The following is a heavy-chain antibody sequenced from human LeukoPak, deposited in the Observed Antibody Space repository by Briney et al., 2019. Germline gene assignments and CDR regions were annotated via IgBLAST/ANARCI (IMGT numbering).Heavy chain of an antibody. D-gene: IGHD5-18*01. J-gene: IGHJ4*02. V-gene: IGHV4-59*01. Sequence: SETLSLTCTVSGGSISSYYWSWIRQPPGKGLEWIGYIYYSGSTNYNPSLKSRVTISVDTSKNQFSLKLSSVTAADTAVYYCASLSVDTAMEGYYSDYWGQGTLVTVSS. CDR3: ASLSVDTAMEGYYSDY. CDR1: GGSISSYY. CDR2: IYYSGST.